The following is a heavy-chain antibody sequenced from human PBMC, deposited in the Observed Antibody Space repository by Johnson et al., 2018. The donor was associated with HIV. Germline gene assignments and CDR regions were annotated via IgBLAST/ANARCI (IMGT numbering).Heavy chain of an antibody. V-gene: IGHV3-53*01. D-gene: IGHD1-26*01. CDR2: IYSGGST. CDR3: ASLGGSYSLDI. Sequence: VQLVESGGGWIQPGGSLRLSCAVSGFTVRNNYMSWVRQAPGKGLAWVSLIYSGGSTYYPDSVKGRFTISRDNSKNTLYLQMNSLRAEDTAVYYCASLGGSYSLDIWGQGTMVTVSS. J-gene: IGHJ3*02. CDR1: GFTVRNNY.